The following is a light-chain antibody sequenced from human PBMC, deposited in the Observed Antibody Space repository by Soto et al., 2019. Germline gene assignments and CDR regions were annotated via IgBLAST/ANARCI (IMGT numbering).Light chain of an antibody. CDR3: QQYYSSPVT. V-gene: IGKV3-15*01. J-gene: IGKJ5*01. Sequence: EVVMTQSPATLSVSPGERATLSCRASESVSRNLAWYQQKPGQAPRLLIYDASTRATGIPDRFSGGGSGTEFTLTISSLQSEDVALYYCQQYYSSPVTFGQGTRLEIK. CDR2: DAS. CDR1: ESVSRN.